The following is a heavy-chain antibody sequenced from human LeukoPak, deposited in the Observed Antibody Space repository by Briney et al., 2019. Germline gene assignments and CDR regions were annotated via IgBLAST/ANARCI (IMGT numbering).Heavy chain of an antibody. CDR1: GFTFSSYS. Sequence: GGSLRLSCAAPGFTFSSYSMNWVRQAPGKGLEWVSSISSSSSYIYYADSVKGRFTISRDNAENSLYLQMNSLRAEDTAVYYCARVCSSGWADYWGQGTLVTVSS. D-gene: IGHD6-19*01. V-gene: IGHV3-21*01. J-gene: IGHJ4*02. CDR3: ARVCSSGWADY. CDR2: ISSSSSYI.